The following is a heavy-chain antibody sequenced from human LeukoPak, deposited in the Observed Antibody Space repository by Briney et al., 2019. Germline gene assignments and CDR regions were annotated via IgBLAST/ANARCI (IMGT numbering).Heavy chain of an antibody. CDR2: ISYDGSNK. D-gene: IGHD2-21*02. CDR3: AEDFFQNPGGDCGGDCPHLNNWFDP. CDR1: GFTFSSYA. V-gene: IGHV3-30-3*01. Sequence: PGRSLRLSCAASGFTFSSYAMHWVRQAPGKGLEWVAVISYDGSNKYYADSVKGRFTISRDNSKNTLYLQLNSLRAEDTAVYYCAEDFFQNPGGDCGGDCPHLNNWFDPWGQGTLVTVSS. J-gene: IGHJ5*02.